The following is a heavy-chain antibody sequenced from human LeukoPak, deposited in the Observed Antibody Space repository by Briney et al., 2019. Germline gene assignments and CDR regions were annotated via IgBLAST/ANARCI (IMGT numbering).Heavy chain of an antibody. Sequence: GGSLRLSCAASGFTFSSYAMSWVRQAPGKGLEWVSAISGSGGSTYYADSVKGRLTISRDNSKNTLYLQMNSLRAEDTAVYYCAKSSNYYGSGSYAGAWGQGTLVTVSS. V-gene: IGHV3-23*01. J-gene: IGHJ5*02. CDR2: ISGSGGST. CDR3: AKSSNYYGSGSYAGA. CDR1: GFTFSSYA. D-gene: IGHD3-10*01.